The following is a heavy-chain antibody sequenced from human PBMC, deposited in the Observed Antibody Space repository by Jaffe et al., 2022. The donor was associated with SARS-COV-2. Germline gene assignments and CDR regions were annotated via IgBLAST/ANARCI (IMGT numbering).Heavy chain of an antibody. Sequence: QVQLVQSGSELKKPGASVKVSCKTSGYTFTDNTINWIRQAPGQGLEWMGWINTNTGNPSYAQNFTGRFVFSLDSSVTTAYLQINSLKAEDTAVYFCARGPGPVDYWGQGTLVTVSS. V-gene: IGHV7-4-1*02. CDR1: GYTFTDNT. J-gene: IGHJ4*02. CDR3: ARGPGPVDY. CDR2: INTNTGNP.